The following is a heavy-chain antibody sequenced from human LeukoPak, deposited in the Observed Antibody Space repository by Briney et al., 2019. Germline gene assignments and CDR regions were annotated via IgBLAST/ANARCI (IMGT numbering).Heavy chain of an antibody. Sequence: GGSLRLSCAASGFTLTDFYMNGVRQAPGKGLEGVSWISPTSSYMYYADSVKGRFTISRDNAKNSLYLQMNSLRAEDTALYYCVRDADGGNSWFDTWGQGTLVTVSS. D-gene: IGHD4-23*01. CDR1: GFTLTDFY. V-gene: IGHV3-21*04. CDR3: VRDADGGNSWFDT. CDR2: ISPTSSYM. J-gene: IGHJ5*02.